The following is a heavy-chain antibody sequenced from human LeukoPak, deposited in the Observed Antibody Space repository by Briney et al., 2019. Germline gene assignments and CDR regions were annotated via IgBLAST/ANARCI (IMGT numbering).Heavy chain of an antibody. CDR3: AKVQSRKATVFEYSSGWYSGFDY. CDR2: SSGSGGST. CDR1: GFTFSSYA. J-gene: IGHJ4*02. Sequence: GGSLRLSCAASGFTFSSYAMSWVRQAPGKGLEWVSGSSGSGGSTYYADSVKGRFTISRDNSKNTLYLQMDSLRAEDTAVYYCAKVQSRKATVFEYSSGWYSGFDYWGQGTLVTVSS. D-gene: IGHD6-19*01. V-gene: IGHV3-23*01.